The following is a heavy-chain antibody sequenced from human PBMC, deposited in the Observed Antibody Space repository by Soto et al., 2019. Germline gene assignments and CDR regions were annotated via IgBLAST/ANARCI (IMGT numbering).Heavy chain of an antibody. CDR3: ATGRPVDY. Sequence: ASVKVSCKASGYTFTSYAMHWVRQAPGQRLEWMGWINAGNGNTKYSQKFQGRVTMTEDTSTDTAYMELSSLRSEDTAVYYCATGRPVDYWGQGTLVTVSS. J-gene: IGHJ4*02. V-gene: IGHV1-3*01. CDR1: GYTFTSYA. CDR2: INAGNGNT.